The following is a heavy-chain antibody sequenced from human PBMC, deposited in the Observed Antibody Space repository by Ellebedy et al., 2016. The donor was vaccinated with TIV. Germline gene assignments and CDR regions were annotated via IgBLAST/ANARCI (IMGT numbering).Heavy chain of an antibody. CDR1: GFTVTTNY. V-gene: IGHV3-23*01. CDR2: ISGSGGST. J-gene: IGHJ1*01. D-gene: IGHD6-6*01. Sequence: GESLKISCAASGFTVTTNYMNWVRQAPGKGLKWVSGISGSGGSTYYADSVKGRFTISRDNSRNMVYLQMNSLRAEDTALYYCAKNREYSSSPPLVNWGQGTQVTVSS. CDR3: AKNREYSSSPPLVN.